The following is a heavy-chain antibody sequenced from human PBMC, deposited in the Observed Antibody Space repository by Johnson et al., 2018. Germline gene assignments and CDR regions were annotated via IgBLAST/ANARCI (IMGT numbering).Heavy chain of an antibody. J-gene: IGHJ6*03. Sequence: EVQLLESGGGLILPGGSLRLSCAASGFIVTSNYVNWVRQAPGKGLEWVSVIYSGDGTDYAGSVKGRFTISRDISKNTLYLQMNSLRVDDPAVYYCVRGLVRPFYYMNGWGEGTTVTVS. D-gene: IGHD3-10*01. CDR1: GFIVTSNY. CDR2: IYSGDGT. CDR3: VRGLVRPFYYMNG. V-gene: IGHV3-53*01.